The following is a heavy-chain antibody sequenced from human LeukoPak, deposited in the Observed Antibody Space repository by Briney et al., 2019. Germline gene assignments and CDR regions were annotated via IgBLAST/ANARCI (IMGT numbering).Heavy chain of an antibody. CDR2: IYYSGST. V-gene: IGHV4-59*12. Sequence: GSLRLSCAASGFTFDDYGMSWIRQPPGKGLEWIGYIYYSGSTNYNPSLKSRVTISVDTSKNQFSLKLSSVTAADTAVYYCARDGGSVAHDFDYWGQGTLVTVSS. J-gene: IGHJ4*02. CDR3: ARDGGSVAHDFDY. D-gene: IGHD3-16*01. CDR1: GFTFDDYG.